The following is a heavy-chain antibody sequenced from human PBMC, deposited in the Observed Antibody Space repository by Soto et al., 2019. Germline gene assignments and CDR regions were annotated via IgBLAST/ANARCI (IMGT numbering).Heavy chain of an antibody. J-gene: IGHJ6*02. Sequence: LRLSCAASGFTFSSYGMHWVRQAPGKGLEWVAVIWYDGSNKYYADSVKGRFTISRDNSKNTLYLQMNSLRAEDTAVYYCAREPPHYGMDVWGQGTTVTVSS. CDR3: AREPPHYGMDV. CDR1: GFTFSSYG. V-gene: IGHV3-33*01. CDR2: IWYDGSNK.